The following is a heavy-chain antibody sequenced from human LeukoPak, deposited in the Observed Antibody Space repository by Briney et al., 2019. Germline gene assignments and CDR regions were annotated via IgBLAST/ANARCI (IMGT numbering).Heavy chain of an antibody. V-gene: IGHV1-46*01. CDR2: VNPTSGVS. CDR3: ARERDYCSGSACYGSVY. J-gene: IGHJ4*02. Sequence: ASVKISCRTSGYTFTTFYIHWVRQAPGQGLEWMGMVNPTSGVSIYAQKFQGRVTMTRDTSTSTAHMELSSLTSDDAAVYFCARERDYCSGSACYGSVYWGQGTLVTVSS. D-gene: IGHD2-2*01. CDR1: GYTFTTFY.